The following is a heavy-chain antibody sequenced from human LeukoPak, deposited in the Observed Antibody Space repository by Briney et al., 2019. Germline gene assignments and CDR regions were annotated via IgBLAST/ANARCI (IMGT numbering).Heavy chain of an antibody. V-gene: IGHV1-2*02. J-gene: IGHJ3*02. CDR1: GYTFIDYY. D-gene: IGHD3-16*01. CDR2: INPNSGGT. CDR3: ARSGSRGRSYDDAFDI. Sequence: WASVKVSCEASGYTFIDYYIHWVRQAPGQGLEWLGWINPNSGGTNYAQKVQGRVNLIRETSINTAYMELSRLTSDDTALYYCARSGSRGRSYDDAFDIWGQGTMVTVSS.